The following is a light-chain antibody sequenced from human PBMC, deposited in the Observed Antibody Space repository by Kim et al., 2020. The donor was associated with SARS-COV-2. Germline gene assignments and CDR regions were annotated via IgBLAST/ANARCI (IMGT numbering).Light chain of an antibody. CDR2: GVS. Sequence: SVFPGERATHSCRTSQTISRDLAWYQQKPGQAPRLLIYGVSTRATGIPATFTGSGSGTEFTLTISSLQSEDFAVYYCQQYNDWPLTFGGGTKLEI. CDR3: QQYNDWPLT. J-gene: IGKJ4*01. V-gene: IGKV3-15*01. CDR1: QTISRD.